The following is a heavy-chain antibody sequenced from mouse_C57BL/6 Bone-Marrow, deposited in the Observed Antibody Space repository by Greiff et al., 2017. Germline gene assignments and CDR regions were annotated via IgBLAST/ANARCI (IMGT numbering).Heavy chain of an antibody. D-gene: IGHD1-1*01. CDR2: INPSSGYT. V-gene: IGHV1-7*01. J-gene: IGHJ1*03. CDR3: ARSPIYYYGSSSYWYFDV. CDR1: GYTFTSYW. Sequence: QVQLQQSGAELAKPGASVKLSCKASGYTFTSYWMHWVKQRPGQGLEWIGYINPSSGYTKYNQKFKDKATLTADKSSSTAYMRLSSLTYEDSAVYYCARSPIYYYGSSSYWYFDVWGTGTTVTVSS.